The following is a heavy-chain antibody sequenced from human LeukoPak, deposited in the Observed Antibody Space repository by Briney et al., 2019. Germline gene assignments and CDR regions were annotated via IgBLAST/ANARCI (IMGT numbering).Heavy chain of an antibody. D-gene: IGHD2-2*01. J-gene: IGHJ6*04. CDR1: GGSISSYY. CDR2: IYTSGSA. V-gene: IGHV4-4*07. Sequence: SETLSLTCTVSGGSISSYYWSWIRQPAGKGLEWIGRIYTSGSANYNPSLKSRVTMSVDTSKNQFSLKLSSVTAADTAVYYCARDARYCSSTSCPLDVWGKGTTVTVSS. CDR3: ARDARYCSSTSCPLDV.